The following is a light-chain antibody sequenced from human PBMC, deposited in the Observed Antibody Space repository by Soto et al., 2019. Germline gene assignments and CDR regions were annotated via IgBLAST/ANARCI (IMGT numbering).Light chain of an antibody. Sequence: QSVLTQPPSVSAAPGQKVTISCSGSSSNIGNNYVSWYQQLPGTAPKLLIYDNNKRPSGIPDRFSGSKSGTSATLGITGLQTGDEADYYCSSHSATSPYVFGTGTKLTVL. J-gene: IGLJ1*01. CDR1: SSNIGNNY. CDR2: DNN. CDR3: SSHSATSPYV. V-gene: IGLV1-51*01.